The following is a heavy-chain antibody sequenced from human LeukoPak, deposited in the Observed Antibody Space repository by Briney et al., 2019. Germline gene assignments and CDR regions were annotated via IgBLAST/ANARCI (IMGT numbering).Heavy chain of an antibody. V-gene: IGHV3-23*01. CDR3: AKGLHCSSTSCYLYYFDY. Sequence: GGSLRLSCAASGFTFSSYAMSWVRQAPGKGLEWVSAIGGSGGSTYYADSVKGRFTISRDNSKNTLHLQMNSLRAEDTAVYYCAKGLHCSSTSCYLYYFDYWGQGTLVTVSS. D-gene: IGHD2-2*01. CDR2: IGGSGGST. J-gene: IGHJ4*02. CDR1: GFTFSSYA.